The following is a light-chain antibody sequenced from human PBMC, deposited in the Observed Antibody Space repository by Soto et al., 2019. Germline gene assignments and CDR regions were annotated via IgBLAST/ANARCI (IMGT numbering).Light chain of an antibody. CDR2: TAS. J-gene: IGKJ4*01. CDR3: QQSYSSPPT. V-gene: IGKV1-39*01. CDR1: QSISPY. Sequence: DIQLTQSPPSLSASVGDRITITCRASQSISPYLNWYQQKPGKAPQLLIYTASTLQSGVPSRFSGSGSGTVFALTITSLLPEDLATYYCQQSYSSPPTVGGGTRVQI.